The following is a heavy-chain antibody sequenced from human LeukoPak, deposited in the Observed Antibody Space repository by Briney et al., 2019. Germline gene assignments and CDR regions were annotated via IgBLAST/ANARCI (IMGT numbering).Heavy chain of an antibody. D-gene: IGHD1-26*01. CDR2: SYTSGST. CDR1: GGSISSYY. CDR3: ARGRGGTYYWYDP. Sequence: SETLSLTCTVSGGSISSYYWSWIRQPAGKGMEWIGRSYTSGSTNYNPSLKNRATISVNTSKNQFSLKLTSVTAADTAVYYCARGRGGTYYWYDPWGQGTLVTVSS. J-gene: IGHJ5*02. V-gene: IGHV4-4*07.